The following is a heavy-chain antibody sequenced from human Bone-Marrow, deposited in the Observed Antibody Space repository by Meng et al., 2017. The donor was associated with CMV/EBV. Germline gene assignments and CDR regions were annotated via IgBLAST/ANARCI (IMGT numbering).Heavy chain of an antibody. V-gene: IGHV2-5*01. D-gene: IGHD3-3*01. CDR2: IYWNDDK. CDR3: AHTYYDFWSGYSGYFDL. J-gene: IGHJ2*01. CDR1: SLSTSGVG. Sequence: SLSTSGVGVGWIRQPPGKALAWLALIYWNDDKRYSPSLKSRLTITKDTSKNQVVLTMTNMDPVDTATYYCAHTYYDFWSGYSGYFDLWGRGTLVTVSS.